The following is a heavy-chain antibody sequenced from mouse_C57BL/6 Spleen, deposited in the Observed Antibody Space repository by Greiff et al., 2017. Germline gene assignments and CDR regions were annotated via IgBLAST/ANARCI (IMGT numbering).Heavy chain of an antibody. CDR2: IYPGDGDT. CDR1: GYAFSSSW. Sequence: QVQLQQSGPELVKPGASVKISCKASGYAFSSSWMNWVKQRPGKGLEWIGRIYPGDGDTNYNGKFKGKATLTADKSSSTAYMQLSSPTSEDSAVYFCARGELAYWGQGTLVTVSA. V-gene: IGHV1-82*01. J-gene: IGHJ3*01. CDR3: ARGELAY.